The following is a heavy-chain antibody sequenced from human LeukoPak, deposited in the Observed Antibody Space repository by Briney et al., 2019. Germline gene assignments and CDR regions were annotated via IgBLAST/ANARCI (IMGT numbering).Heavy chain of an antibody. CDR1: GFTFNSYE. Sequence: PGGSLRLSCAASGFTFNSYEMNWVRQAPGKGLEWVSYISSSGSTRYYADSVKGRFTISRDNAKNSLDLQMNSLRAEDTAVYYCAKAGAVVVVAAKYFDYWGQGTLVTVSS. D-gene: IGHD2-15*01. CDR3: AKAGAVVVVAAKYFDY. V-gene: IGHV3-48*03. J-gene: IGHJ4*02. CDR2: ISSSGSTR.